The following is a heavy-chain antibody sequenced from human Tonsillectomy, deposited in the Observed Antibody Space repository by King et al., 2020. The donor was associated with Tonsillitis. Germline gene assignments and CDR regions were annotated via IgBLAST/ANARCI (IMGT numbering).Heavy chain of an antibody. Sequence: VQLVESGGGLVQPGGSLRLSCAASGFTFSSNWMHWVRQVPGKGLVWVSRVNSDGSSTTYADSVKGRFTISRDNAKDTLSLQMNSLRPEDTAVYYCVTTRPDFDFWGRGTLVTVSS. CDR1: GFTFSSNW. D-gene: IGHD4-17*01. CDR3: VTTRPDFDF. J-gene: IGHJ2*01. V-gene: IGHV3-74*01. CDR2: VNSDGSST.